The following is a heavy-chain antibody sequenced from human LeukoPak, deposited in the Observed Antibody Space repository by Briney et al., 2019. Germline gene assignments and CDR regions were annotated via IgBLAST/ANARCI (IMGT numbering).Heavy chain of an antibody. CDR1: GFTFSGYS. CDR3: ATPALHCGGDCFAS. V-gene: IGHV3-48*04. CDR2: ISSSSTI. Sequence: PGGSLRLSCAASGFTFSGYSMNWVRQAPGKGLECVSYISSSSTIYYTDSVQGRFTISRDNAKNSLYLQMNSLRAEDTAVYYCATPALHCGGDCFASWGQGTLVTVSS. J-gene: IGHJ4*02. D-gene: IGHD2-21*02.